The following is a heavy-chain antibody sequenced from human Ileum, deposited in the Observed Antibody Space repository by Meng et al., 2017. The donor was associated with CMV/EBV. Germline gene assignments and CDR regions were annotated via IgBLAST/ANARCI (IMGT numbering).Heavy chain of an antibody. CDR2: TYTSGSI. Sequence: QVQVHEPGPALVNPSETLCLTFTGYGKHITGYSWSWIRQSAAKGLAWSGRTYTSGSINYNPSLPSRVSMSIDKSKNQFSLKLRSVTAEGTAVYYCAREGSAVHWGQGTLVTVSS. D-gene: IGHD6-13*01. J-gene: IGHJ4*02. CDR1: GKHITGYS. V-gene: IGHV4-4*07. CDR3: AREGSAVH.